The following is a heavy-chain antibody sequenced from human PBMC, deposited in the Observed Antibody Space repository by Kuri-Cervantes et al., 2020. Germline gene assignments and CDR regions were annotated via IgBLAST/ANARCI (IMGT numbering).Heavy chain of an antibody. Sequence: GESLKISCAASGFTFDDYGMSWVRQAPGKGLEWVSGINWNGGSTGYADSVKGRFTISRDNAKNSLYLQMNSLRAEDTAVYYCAREYRYYYYMDVWGKGTTVTVSS. J-gene: IGHJ6*03. CDR1: GFTFDDYG. D-gene: IGHD1-1*01. CDR3: AREYRYYYYMDV. V-gene: IGHV3-20*04. CDR2: INWNGGST.